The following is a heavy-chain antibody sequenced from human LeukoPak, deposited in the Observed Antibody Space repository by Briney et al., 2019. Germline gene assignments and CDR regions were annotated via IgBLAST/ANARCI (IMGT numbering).Heavy chain of an antibody. D-gene: IGHD3-10*01. CDR2: INHSGST. CDR3: ARRRRGDYYGSGSYYNPPRAFDY. Sequence: SGTLSLTCAVSGGSISSSNWWSWVRQPPGKGLEWIGEINHSGSTNCNPSLKSRVTISVDTSKNQFSLKLSSVTAADTAVYYCARRRRGDYYGSGSYYNPPRAFDYWGQGTLVTVSS. J-gene: IGHJ4*02. V-gene: IGHV4-4*02. CDR1: GGSISSSNW.